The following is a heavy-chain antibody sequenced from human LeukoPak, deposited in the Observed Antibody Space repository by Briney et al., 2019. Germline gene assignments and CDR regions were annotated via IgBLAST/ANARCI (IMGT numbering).Heavy chain of an antibody. D-gene: IGHD3-3*01. CDR2: ISYDGSNK. V-gene: IGHV3-30-3*01. CDR1: GFTFSSYA. Sequence: PGRSLRLSCAASGFTFSSYAMHWVRQAPGKGLEWVAVISYDGSNKYYADSVKGRFTISRDNSKNTLYLQMNSLRAEDTAVYYCASNGITIFGVAKEFDYWGQGTLVTVSS. CDR3: ASNGITIFGVAKEFDY. J-gene: IGHJ4*02.